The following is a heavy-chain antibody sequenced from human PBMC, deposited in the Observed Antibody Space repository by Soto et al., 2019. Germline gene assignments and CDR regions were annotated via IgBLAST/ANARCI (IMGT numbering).Heavy chain of an antibody. Sequence: SQTLSLTCAISGDSVSSNSAAWNRIRQSPSRGLEWLGRTYYRSKWYNDYAVSVKSRITINPDTSKNQFSLQLNSVTPEDTAVYYCARTKQQLVLWFDPWGQGTLVTVSS. CDR3: ARTKQQLVLWFDP. D-gene: IGHD6-13*01. J-gene: IGHJ5*02. CDR2: TYYRSKWYN. V-gene: IGHV6-1*01. CDR1: GDSVSSNSAA.